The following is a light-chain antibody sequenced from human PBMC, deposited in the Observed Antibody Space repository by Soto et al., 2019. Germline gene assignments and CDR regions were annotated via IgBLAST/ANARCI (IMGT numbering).Light chain of an antibody. CDR3: QQSYSTPFT. V-gene: IGKV1-39*01. CDR2: AAS. Sequence: DLQMTQSPSSLSASVGDKVTITCRASQSISSYLNWYQQRPGKAPKLLIYAASSLQSGVPSRFRGSGSGTDFTLTISSLQPEDFATYYCQQSYSTPFTFGGGTKVEIK. CDR1: QSISSY. J-gene: IGKJ4*01.